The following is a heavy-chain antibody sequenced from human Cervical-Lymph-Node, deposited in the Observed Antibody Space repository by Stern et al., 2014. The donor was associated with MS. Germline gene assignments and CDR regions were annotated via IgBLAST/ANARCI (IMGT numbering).Heavy chain of an antibody. D-gene: IGHD6-19*01. CDR2: INPSAGST. CDR1: GNTFTRYY. J-gene: IGHJ6*02. V-gene: IGHV1-46*01. CDR3: AREVAGHRLGMMDV. Sequence: QMQLVQSGAAVKKPGASVKVSCKASGNTFTRYYIHWVRQAPGQGLEWMGIINPSAGSTSYAQKFQGRVTMTRDTSTSTIYMELSSLRSEDTAVYYCAREVAGHRLGMMDVWGQGTTVTVSS.